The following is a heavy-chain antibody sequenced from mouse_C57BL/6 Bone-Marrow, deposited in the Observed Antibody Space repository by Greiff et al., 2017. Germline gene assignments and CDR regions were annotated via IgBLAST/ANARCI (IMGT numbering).Heavy chain of an antibody. J-gene: IGHJ2*01. CDR1: GYTFTSYW. D-gene: IGHD1-1*01. CDR3: ARKHYGSLSWDY. Sequence: VQLQQPGAELVKPGASVTLSCKASGYTFTSYWMQWVKQRPGQGLEWIGEIDPSDISTNYNQKFKGKATLTVATCSSTAYMQLSSLTSEDSAVYDCARKHYGSLSWDYWGQGTTLTVSS. V-gene: IGHV1-50*01. CDR2: IDPSDIST.